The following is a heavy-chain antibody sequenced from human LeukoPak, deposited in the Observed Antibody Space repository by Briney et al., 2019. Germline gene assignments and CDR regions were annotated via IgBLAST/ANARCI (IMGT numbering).Heavy chain of an antibody. CDR1: GYTFTSYD. J-gene: IGHJ4*02. V-gene: IGHV1-8*01. CDR3: ARTSYDSSGYPYFDY. Sequence: ASVKVSCKASGYTFTSYDINWVRQATGQGLEWMGCMNPNSGNTGYAQKFQGRVTMTRNTSISTAYMELSSLRSEDTAVYYCARTSYDSSGYPYFDYWGQGTLVTVSS. CDR2: MNPNSGNT. D-gene: IGHD3-22*01.